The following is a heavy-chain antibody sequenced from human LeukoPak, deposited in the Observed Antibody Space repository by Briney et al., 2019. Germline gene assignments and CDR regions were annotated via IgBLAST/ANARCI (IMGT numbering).Heavy chain of an antibody. CDR2: IFPIFDTV. V-gene: IGHV1-69*13. CDR1: GGTFSSYA. Sequence: SVKVSCTASGGTFSSYAISWVRQAPGQGLEWMGVIFPIFDTVNYAQKFQGRVTITADESTSTAYMELSSLRSEDTAVYYCARAGFDIVVVVAAQPRRNYYYGMDVWGQGTTVTVSS. J-gene: IGHJ6*02. D-gene: IGHD2-15*01. CDR3: ARAGFDIVVVVAAQPRRNYYYGMDV.